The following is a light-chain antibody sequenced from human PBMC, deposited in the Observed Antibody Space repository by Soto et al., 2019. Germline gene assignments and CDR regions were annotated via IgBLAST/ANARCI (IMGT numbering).Light chain of an antibody. CDR3: KQSSNWQGT. V-gene: IGKV3-11*01. CDR2: DAS. Sequence: EIVLTQSPATLSLSPGERATLSWRASQSVSTYLAWYQQTPGRPPRLLIYDASKRAPGIPARFSGSGSGTDFTLTVSSLEPEDFAVYSCKQSSNWQGTFGRGTKVDIK. J-gene: IGKJ4*02. CDR1: QSVSTY.